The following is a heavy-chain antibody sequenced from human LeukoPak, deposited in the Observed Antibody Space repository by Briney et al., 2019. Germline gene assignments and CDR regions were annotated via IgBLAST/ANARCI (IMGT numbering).Heavy chain of an antibody. Sequence: SETLSLTCTVSGASISSYYWSWIRRPPGKRLEWIGYIHDSGSTNYNPSLKSRVTISVDTSKKQFSLKLSSVTAADTAVYYCARGFGSSWYYFDYWGQGTLVTASS. J-gene: IGHJ4*02. CDR2: IHDSGST. V-gene: IGHV4-59*08. D-gene: IGHD6-13*01. CDR3: ARGFGSSWYYFDY. CDR1: GASISSYY.